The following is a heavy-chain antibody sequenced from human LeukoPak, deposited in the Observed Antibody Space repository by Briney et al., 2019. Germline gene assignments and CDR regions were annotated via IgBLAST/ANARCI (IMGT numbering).Heavy chain of an antibody. CDR2: ISSSGSTV. D-gene: IGHD3-9*01. J-gene: IGHJ4*02. CDR1: GFRFSTFE. Sequence: GGSLRLSCAASGFRFSTFEMNWVRQAPGKGLEWISYISSSGSTVHYADPVKGRFTVSRDNAQNSLFLQMNGLRDEDTAIYYCAREYYGLLTGYYLDHWGQGTLVTVSS. CDR3: AREYYGLLTGYYLDH. V-gene: IGHV3-48*03.